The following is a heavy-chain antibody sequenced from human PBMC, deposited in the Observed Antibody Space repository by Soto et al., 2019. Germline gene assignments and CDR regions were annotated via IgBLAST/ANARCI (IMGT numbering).Heavy chain of an antibody. CDR2: IYSGGST. CDR3: ASDDFWSGYYTFDY. CDR1: GFTVSSNY. J-gene: IGHJ4*02. D-gene: IGHD3-3*01. V-gene: IGHV3-66*01. Sequence: EVQLVESGGGLVQPGGSLRLSCAASGFTVSSNYMSWVRQAPGKGLEWVSVIYSGGSTYYADSVKGRFTISRDNSKNTLYLQMNSLRAEDTAVNYCASDDFWSGYYTFDYWGQGTLVTVSS.